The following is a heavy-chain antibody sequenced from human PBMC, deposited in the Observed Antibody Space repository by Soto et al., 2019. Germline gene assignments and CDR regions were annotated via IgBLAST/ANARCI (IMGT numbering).Heavy chain of an antibody. J-gene: IGHJ4*02. CDR3: AKDQRGYCSGGSCYPFDY. CDR1: GFTFSSYG. CDR2: ISYDGSNK. V-gene: IGHV3-30*18. Sequence: GGSLRLSCAASGFTFSSYGMHWVRQAPGKGLEWVAVISYDGSNKYYADPVKGRFTISRDNSKNTLYLQMNSLRAEDTAVYYCAKDQRGYCSGGSCYPFDYWGQGTLVTVSS. D-gene: IGHD2-15*01.